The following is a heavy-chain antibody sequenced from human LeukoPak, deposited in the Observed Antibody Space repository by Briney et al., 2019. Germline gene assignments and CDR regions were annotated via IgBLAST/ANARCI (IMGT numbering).Heavy chain of an antibody. CDR1: GGSISSSSYY. V-gene: IGHV4-39*01. Sequence: PSETLSLTCTVSGGSISSSSYYWGWIRQPPGKGPEWIGSIYYSGSTYYTPSLKSRVTISVDTSKNQFSLKLSSVTAADTAVYYCARQFYYDSSGYSPIAYYYYMDVWGKGTTVTISS. CDR2: IYYSGST. D-gene: IGHD3-22*01. CDR3: ARQFYYDSSGYSPIAYYYYMDV. J-gene: IGHJ6*03.